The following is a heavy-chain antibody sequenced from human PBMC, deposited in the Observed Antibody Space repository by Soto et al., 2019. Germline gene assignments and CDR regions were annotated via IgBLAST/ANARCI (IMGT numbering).Heavy chain of an antibody. Sequence: SGPTLVNPTETLTLTCTVSGFSLSNARMGVSWIRQPPGKALEWLAHIFSNDEKSYSTSLKSRLTISKDTSKSQVVLTMTNMDPVDTATYYCARIIKYYDSSGYYYWGQGTLVTVSS. CDR3: ARIIKYYDSSGYYY. J-gene: IGHJ4*02. D-gene: IGHD3-22*01. CDR2: IFSNDEK. V-gene: IGHV2-26*01. CDR1: GFSLSNARMG.